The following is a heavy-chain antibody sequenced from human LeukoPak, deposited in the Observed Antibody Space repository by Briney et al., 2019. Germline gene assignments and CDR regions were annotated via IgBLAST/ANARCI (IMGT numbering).Heavy chain of an antibody. J-gene: IGHJ4*02. Sequence: GRSLRLSCAASGFTFSSYAMHWVRQAPGKGLEWVAVISYDGSDKYYADSVKGRFTISRDNSKNTLYLQMNSLRAEDTAVYYCAKDLVLEQQLVPTFDYWGQGTLVTVSS. V-gene: IGHV3-30-3*01. CDR1: GFTFSSYA. D-gene: IGHD6-13*01. CDR2: ISYDGSDK. CDR3: AKDLVLEQQLVPTFDY.